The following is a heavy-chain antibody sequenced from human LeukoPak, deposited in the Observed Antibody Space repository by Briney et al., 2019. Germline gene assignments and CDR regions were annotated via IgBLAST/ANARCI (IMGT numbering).Heavy chain of an antibody. D-gene: IGHD6-13*01. CDR1: GFTFSSYE. CDR3: AKPLSSSWPFDY. CDR2: ISSSGSTI. J-gene: IGHJ4*02. Sequence: GGSLRLSCAASGFTFSSYEMNWVRQAPGKGLEWVSYISSSGSTIYYADSVKGRFTISRDNSKNTLYLQMNSLRAEDTAVYYCAKPLSSSWPFDYWGQGTLVTVSS. V-gene: IGHV3-48*03.